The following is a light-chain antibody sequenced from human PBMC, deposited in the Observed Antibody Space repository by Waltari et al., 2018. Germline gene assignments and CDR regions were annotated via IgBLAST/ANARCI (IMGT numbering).Light chain of an antibody. CDR3: QQYGSSTSYT. Sequence: EIVLTQSPGTLSLSPGERATPSCRASQSVSSSYLAWYQQKPGQAPRLLIYGASSRATGIPDRFSGSGSGTDFTLTISRLEPEDFAVYYCQQYGSSTSYTFGQGTKLEI. J-gene: IGKJ2*01. CDR2: GAS. CDR1: QSVSSSY. V-gene: IGKV3-20*01.